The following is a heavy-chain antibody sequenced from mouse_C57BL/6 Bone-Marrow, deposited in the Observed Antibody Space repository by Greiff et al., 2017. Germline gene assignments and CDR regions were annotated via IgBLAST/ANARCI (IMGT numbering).Heavy chain of an antibody. V-gene: IGHV5-4*03. CDR3: ARQVWTGTFAY. D-gene: IGHD4-1*01. J-gene: IGHJ3*01. Sequence: EVKLMESGGGLVKPGGSLKLSCAASGFTFSSYAMSWVRQNPEKRLEWVATISDGGSYTYYPDNVKGRFTISRDNAKNNLYLQMSHLKSEDTAMYYCARQVWTGTFAYWGQGTLVTVSA. CDR2: ISDGGSYT. CDR1: GFTFSSYA.